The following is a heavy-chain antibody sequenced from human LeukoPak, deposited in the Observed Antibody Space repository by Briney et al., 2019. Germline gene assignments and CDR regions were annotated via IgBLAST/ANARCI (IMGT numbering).Heavy chain of an antibody. D-gene: IGHD3-10*01. Sequence: ASVKVSCKASGGTFSSYAISWVRQAPGQGLEWMGGIIPIFGTANYAQKFQGRVTITADESTSTAYMELSSLRSEDTAVYYCARDSISYYGSGSYYGDYWGQGTLSPSPQ. CDR1: GGTFSSYA. J-gene: IGHJ4*02. CDR3: ARDSISYYGSGSYYGDY. CDR2: IIPIFGTA. V-gene: IGHV1-69*13.